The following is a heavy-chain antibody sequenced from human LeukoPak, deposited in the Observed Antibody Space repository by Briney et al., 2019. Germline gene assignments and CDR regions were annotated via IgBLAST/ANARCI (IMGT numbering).Heavy chain of an antibody. CDR1: GYTFTGYY. D-gene: IGHD2-2*01. Sequence: GASVKVPCKASGYTFTGYYMHWVRQAPGQGLEGVGWINPNSGGTNYAQKFQGRVTMTRDTYISTAYIELSRLRSDDTAVYYCARGDIVVVPAALHYFDYWGQGTLVTLS. V-gene: IGHV1-2*02. CDR2: INPNSGGT. CDR3: ARGDIVVVPAALHYFDY. J-gene: IGHJ4*02.